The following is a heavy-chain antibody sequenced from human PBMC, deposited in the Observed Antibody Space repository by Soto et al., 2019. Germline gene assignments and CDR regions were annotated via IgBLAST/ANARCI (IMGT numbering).Heavy chain of an antibody. CDR2: IIPIFGTA. V-gene: IGHV1-69*13. Sequence: ASVQVSCKASGGAFSSYAISWVRQAPGQGLEWMGGIIPIFGTANYAQKFQGRVTITADESTSTAYMELSSLRSEDTAVYYCARGGIAARHGMDVWGQGTTGTV. D-gene: IGHD6-6*01. J-gene: IGHJ6*02. CDR3: ARGGIAARHGMDV. CDR1: GGAFSSYA.